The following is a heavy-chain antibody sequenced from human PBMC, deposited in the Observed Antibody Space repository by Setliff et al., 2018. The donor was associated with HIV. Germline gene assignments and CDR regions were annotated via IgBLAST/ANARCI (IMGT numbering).Heavy chain of an antibody. Sequence: GGSLRLSCAASGFTFSSYTMNWVRQAPGKGLEWVSSISSSSSYINYADSVRGRFTISRDNAKNSLYLQMNSLRVEDTAVYFCVRGAQFLEWFSAFEYWGQGALVTVSS. CDR2: ISSSSSYI. V-gene: IGHV3-21*06. D-gene: IGHD3-3*01. CDR1: GFTFSSYT. CDR3: VRGAQFLEWFSAFEY. J-gene: IGHJ4*02.